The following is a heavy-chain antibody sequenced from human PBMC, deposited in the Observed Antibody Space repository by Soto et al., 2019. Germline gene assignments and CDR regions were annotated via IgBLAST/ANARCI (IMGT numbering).Heavy chain of an antibody. CDR1: GFPFSSCA. CDR2: IRGSGGNT. CDR3: AKVYSDFWSGYPYYFDY. V-gene: IGHV3-23*01. J-gene: IGHJ4*02. Sequence: GGSLRLCCAASGFPFSSCAMNWVRQAPGKGLEWVSSIRGSGGNTYYADSVKGRFTISRDNSKNTLHLQMNSLRAEDTAVYYCAKVYSDFWSGYPYYFDYWGQGTLVTVS. D-gene: IGHD3-3*01.